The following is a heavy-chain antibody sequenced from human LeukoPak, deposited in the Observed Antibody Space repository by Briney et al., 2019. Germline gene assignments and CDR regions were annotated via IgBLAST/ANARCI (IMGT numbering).Heavy chain of an antibody. Sequence: GGSLRLSCAASGFTVSSYYMTWVRQAPGKGLEWVSVIYSGGNTYYADSVKGRFTISRDNSKNTVYLQMNSLRAEDTAVYYCARDRGAPGGIWGQGTLVTVSS. V-gene: IGHV3-53*01. CDR1: GFTVSSYY. J-gene: IGHJ4*02. D-gene: IGHD3-16*01. CDR3: ARDRGAPGGI. CDR2: IYSGGNT.